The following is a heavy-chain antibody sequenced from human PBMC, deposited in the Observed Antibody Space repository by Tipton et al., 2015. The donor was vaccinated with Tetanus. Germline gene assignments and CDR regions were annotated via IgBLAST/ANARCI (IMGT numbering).Heavy chain of an antibody. V-gene: IGHV4-30-4*01. CDR2: IYYSGSA. CDR3: ARDERYGDYAY. J-gene: IGHJ4*02. CDR1: GDSINSTDDY. D-gene: IGHD4-17*01. Sequence: LRLSCTVSGDSINSTDDYWSWVRQPPGKGLEWIGYIYYSGSAYYKPSLKSRAAISVDASKNQFSLKLTSVTAADTAVYYCARDERYGDYAYWGQGALVTVSS.